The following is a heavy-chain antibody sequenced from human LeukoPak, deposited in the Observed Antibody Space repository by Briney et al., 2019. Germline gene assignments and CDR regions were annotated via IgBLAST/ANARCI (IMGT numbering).Heavy chain of an antibody. CDR2: ISGSGDST. CDR3: AKEGGA. Sequence: GGSLRLSCAASGFTFSSHAMSWVRQVPGKGLEWVSAISGSGDSTLYADSVKGRFTISRDNSKNTVYLQMNSLRADDTAVYYCAKEGGAWGQGTLVSVSS. V-gene: IGHV3-23*01. J-gene: IGHJ5*02. D-gene: IGHD3-16*01. CDR1: GFTFSSHA.